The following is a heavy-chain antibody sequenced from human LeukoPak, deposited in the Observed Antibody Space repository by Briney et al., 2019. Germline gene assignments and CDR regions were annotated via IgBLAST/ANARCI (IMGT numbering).Heavy chain of an antibody. CDR3: ARDWDPYYYDSSGRTLDY. J-gene: IGHJ4*02. D-gene: IGHD3-22*01. Sequence: GGSLRLSCAASGFTFSSYAMSWVRQAPGKGLEWVSAISGSGGSTYYADSVKGRFTISRDNSKNTLYLQMNSLRAEDTAVYYCARDWDPYYYDSSGRTLDYWGQGTLVTVSS. V-gene: IGHV3-23*01. CDR2: ISGSGGST. CDR1: GFTFSSYA.